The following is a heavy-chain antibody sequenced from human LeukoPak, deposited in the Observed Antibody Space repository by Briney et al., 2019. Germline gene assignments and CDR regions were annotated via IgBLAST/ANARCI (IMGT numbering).Heavy chain of an antibody. CDR1: GGSFSGYY. D-gene: IGHD3-9*01. Sequence: SETLSLTCAVYGGSFSGYYWSWIRQPPGKGLEWIGEINHSGSTNYNPSLESRVTISVDTSKNQFSLKLSSVTAADTAVYYCARISDILTGYEYYFDYWGQGTLVTVSS. V-gene: IGHV4-34*01. CDR2: INHSGST. CDR3: ARISDILTGYEYYFDY. J-gene: IGHJ4*02.